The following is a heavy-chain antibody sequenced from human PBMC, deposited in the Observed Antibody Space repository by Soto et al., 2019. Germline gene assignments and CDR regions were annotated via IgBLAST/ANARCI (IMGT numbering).Heavy chain of an antibody. Sequence: HPGGSLRLSCAASGFTFSSYAMSWVRQAPGKGLEWVSAISGSGGSTYYADSVKGRFTISRDNSKNTLYLQMNSLRAEDTAVYYCANPKRLYYYYYMDVWGKGTTVTVSS. CDR2: ISGSGGST. CDR1: GFTFSSYA. J-gene: IGHJ6*03. D-gene: IGHD4-17*01. CDR3: ANPKRLYYYYYMDV. V-gene: IGHV3-23*01.